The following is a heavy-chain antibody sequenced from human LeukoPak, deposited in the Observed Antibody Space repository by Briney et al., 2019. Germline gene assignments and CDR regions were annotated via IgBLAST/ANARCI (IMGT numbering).Heavy chain of an antibody. J-gene: IGHJ5*02. CDR1: GFTFSTYW. Sequence: GGSLRLSCAASGFTFSTYWMSRVRQAPGKGLEWVANIKQDGSEKYYVDSVKGRFTMSRDNAKNSVYLQMNSLRAEDTAVYYCARDELLWFGELLPFDPWGQGTLVTVSS. CDR2: IKQDGSEK. CDR3: ARDELLWFGELLPFDP. V-gene: IGHV3-7*03. D-gene: IGHD3-10*01.